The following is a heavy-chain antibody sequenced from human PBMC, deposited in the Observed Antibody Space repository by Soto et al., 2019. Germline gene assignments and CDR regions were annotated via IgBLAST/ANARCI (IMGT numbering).Heavy chain of an antibody. CDR1: GYTFTSYA. CDR3: AGGAFYLDH. D-gene: IGHD3-10*01. Sequence: QVQLVQSGAEVKKPGASVKVSCKASGYTFTSYAMHWVRQAPGQRLEWMGWINAGNGNTKYSQKFQGRVTITRDTSASTGYMELGSLCCEDTAVYYCAGGAFYLDHGGEGTLVTVSS. V-gene: IGHV1-3*01. CDR2: INAGNGNT. J-gene: IGHJ4*02.